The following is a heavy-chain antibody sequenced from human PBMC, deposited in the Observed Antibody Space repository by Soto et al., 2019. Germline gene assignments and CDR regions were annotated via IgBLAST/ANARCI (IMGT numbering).Heavy chain of an antibody. V-gene: IGHV1-18*01. CDR3: ARVPITEVAHYYYYYMDV. CDR2: ISAYSGNT. Sequence: GASVKVSCKASGYTFTSYGISWVRQAPGQGLEWMGWISAYSGNTNYAQKLQGRVTMTTDTSTSTAYMELRSLRSDDTAVYYCARVPITEVAHYYYYYMDVWGKGTTVTVS. J-gene: IGHJ6*03. D-gene: IGHD2-15*01. CDR1: GYTFTSYG.